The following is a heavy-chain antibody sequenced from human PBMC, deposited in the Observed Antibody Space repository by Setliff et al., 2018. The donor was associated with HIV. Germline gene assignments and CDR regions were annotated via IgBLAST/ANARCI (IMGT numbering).Heavy chain of an antibody. D-gene: IGHD3-22*01. CDR1: GGSLSGYH. CDR3: ARGGGYDRSGYYPFDY. V-gene: IGHV4-34*01. CDR2: INHRGST. J-gene: IGHJ4*02. Sequence: KPSETLSLTCAVYGGSLSGYHWSWIRQSPEKGLEWIGEINHRGSTNYNPSLKSRVTMSVDTSKNQFSLKLSSVTAADTAVYYCARGGGYDRSGYYPFDYWGQGTPVTVSS.